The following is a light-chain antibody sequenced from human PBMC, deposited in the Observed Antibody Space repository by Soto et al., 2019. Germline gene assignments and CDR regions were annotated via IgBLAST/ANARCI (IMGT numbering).Light chain of an antibody. CDR3: QHYDNLPPT. CDR2: DAS. Sequence: DIQMTQSPSSLSASVGDRVTITCQASQDISNYLNWYHQRPGKAPKLLIYDASNLETGVPSRFSGSGSGTDFTFTISSLQPEDIATYYCQHYDNLPPTFGGGTKVDIK. CDR1: QDISNY. V-gene: IGKV1-33*01. J-gene: IGKJ4*01.